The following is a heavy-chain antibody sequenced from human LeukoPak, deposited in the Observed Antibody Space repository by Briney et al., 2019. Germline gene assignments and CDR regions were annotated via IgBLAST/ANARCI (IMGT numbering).Heavy chain of an antibody. CDR1: GGSISSHY. J-gene: IGHJ6*03. V-gene: IGHV4-59*11. Sequence: SETLSLTCTVSGGSISSHYWSWIRQPPGKGLEWIGYIYYSGSTNYNPSPKSRVTISVDTSKNQFSLKLSSVTAADTAVYYCARARSVLRYYYMDVWGKGTTVTVSS. CDR2: IYYSGST. D-gene: IGHD4/OR15-4a*01. CDR3: ARARSVLRYYYMDV.